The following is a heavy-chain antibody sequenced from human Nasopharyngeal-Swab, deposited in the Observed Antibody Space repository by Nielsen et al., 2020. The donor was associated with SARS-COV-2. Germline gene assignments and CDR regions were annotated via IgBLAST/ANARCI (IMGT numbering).Heavy chain of an antibody. CDR1: GFTFSSYA. CDR3: AKSKGMADAFDI. D-gene: IGHD5-24*01. CDR2: ISGSGGST. J-gene: IGHJ3*02. V-gene: IGHV3-23*01. Sequence: GGSLRLSCAASGFTFSSYAMSWARQAPGKGLEWVSAISGSGGSTYYADSVKGRFTISRDNSKNTLYLQMNSLRAEDTAVYYCAKSKGMADAFDIWGQGTMVTVSS.